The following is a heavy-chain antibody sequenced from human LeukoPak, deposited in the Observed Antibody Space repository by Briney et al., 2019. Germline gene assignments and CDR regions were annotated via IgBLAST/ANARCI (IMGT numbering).Heavy chain of an antibody. D-gene: IGHD4-23*01. CDR3: ARDATVVKPYYYYGMDV. Sequence: ASVKVSCKASGGTFSSYAISWVRQAPGQGLEWMGRIIPILGIANYAQKFQGRVTMTRDTSTSTVYMELSSLRSEDTAVYYCARDATVVKPYYYYGMDVWGQGTTVTVSS. CDR2: IIPILGIA. V-gene: IGHV1-69*04. J-gene: IGHJ6*02. CDR1: GGTFSSYA.